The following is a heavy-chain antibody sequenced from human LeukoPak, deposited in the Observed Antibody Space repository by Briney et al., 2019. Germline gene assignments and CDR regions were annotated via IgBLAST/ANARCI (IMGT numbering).Heavy chain of an antibody. CDR1: GGSISSYY. Sequence: PSETLSLTCTVSGGSISSYYWSWIRQPAGKGLEWIGRLYTSGSTNYNPSLKSRVTMSVDTSKNQFSLKLSSVTAADTAVYYCARGPTYYDFWSGSRGWFDPWGQGTLATVSS. CDR3: ARGPTYYDFWSGSRGWFDP. J-gene: IGHJ5*02. CDR2: LYTSGST. D-gene: IGHD3-3*01. V-gene: IGHV4-4*07.